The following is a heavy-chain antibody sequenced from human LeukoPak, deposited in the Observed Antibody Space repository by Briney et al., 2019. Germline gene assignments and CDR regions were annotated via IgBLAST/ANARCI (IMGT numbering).Heavy chain of an antibody. V-gene: IGHV3-7*01. Sequence: GGSLRLSCAASGFTFGSYCMRWVRQAPGKGLECVANIKQDGGEKYFADSVGGRFTISRDNAKTSLYLEMDSLRGEDTAVYYCARGGGPAFDYWGQGTLVTVSS. CDR1: GFTFGSYC. J-gene: IGHJ4*02. CDR3: ARGGGPAFDY. CDR2: IKQDGGEK.